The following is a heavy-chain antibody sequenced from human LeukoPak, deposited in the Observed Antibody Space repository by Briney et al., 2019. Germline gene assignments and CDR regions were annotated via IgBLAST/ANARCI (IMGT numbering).Heavy chain of an antibody. D-gene: IGHD6-13*01. CDR1: GFTFSNFW. CDR3: ARGSGSSWSYFDY. Sequence: PGGSLRLSCAASGFTFSNFWMSWVRQAPGKGLEWVANIKEDGSEKYYVDSVKGRFTIYRDNAKNSLNLQMNSLRAEDTAVYYCARGSGSSWSYFDYWGQGTLVTVSS. CDR2: IKEDGSEK. J-gene: IGHJ4*02. V-gene: IGHV3-7*02.